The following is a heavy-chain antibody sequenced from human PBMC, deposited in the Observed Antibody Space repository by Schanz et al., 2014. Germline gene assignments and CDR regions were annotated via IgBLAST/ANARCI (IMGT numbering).Heavy chain of an antibody. J-gene: IGHJ4*02. CDR1: GGTFSSDT. V-gene: IGHV1-2*02. Sequence: QVHLVQSGAEVKKPGSSVKVSCKASGGTFSSDTFSWVRQAPGQGLEWMGRINPNSGGTNYAQKFQGRVTMTRDTSISTAYMELSSLRSDDTAVYYCASSGAGYSSSWDFDYWGQGTLVTVSS. D-gene: IGHD6-13*01. CDR3: ASSGAGYSSSWDFDY. CDR2: INPNSGGT.